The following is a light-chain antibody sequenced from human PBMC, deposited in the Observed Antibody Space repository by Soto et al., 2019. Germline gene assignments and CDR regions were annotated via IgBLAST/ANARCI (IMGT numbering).Light chain of an antibody. Sequence: EIVMTQSPATLSVSPGERATLSCRASQSVSSNLAWYQQKPGQAPRLLIYVASTRATGIPARFSGSGSGTEFTLTISSLQYEDFAVYYCQQYNNWPPYTFGQGTKLEIK. J-gene: IGKJ2*01. CDR2: VAS. V-gene: IGKV3-15*01. CDR3: QQYNNWPPYT. CDR1: QSVSSN.